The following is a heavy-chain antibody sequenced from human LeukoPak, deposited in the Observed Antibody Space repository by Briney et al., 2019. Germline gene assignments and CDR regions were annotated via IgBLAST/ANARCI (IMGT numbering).Heavy chain of an antibody. D-gene: IGHD3-22*01. Sequence: GGSLRLSCAASGFTFSSYAMSWVRQAPGKGLEWVSAISGSGGSTYYADSVKGRFTISRDNSKNTLYLQMNSLRAEDTAVYYCAKSSYYDSSGFYREYYFDYWGQGTLVTVSS. V-gene: IGHV3-23*01. CDR2: ISGSGGST. CDR3: AKSSYYDSSGFYREYYFDY. CDR1: GFTFSSYA. J-gene: IGHJ4*02.